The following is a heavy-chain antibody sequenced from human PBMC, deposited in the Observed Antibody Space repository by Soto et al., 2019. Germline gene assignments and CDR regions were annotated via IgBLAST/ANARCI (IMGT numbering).Heavy chain of an antibody. V-gene: IGHV4-34*01. J-gene: IGHJ6*02. CDR1: GGSFSGYY. Sequence: QVQLQQWGAGLLKPSETLSLTCAVYGGSFSGYYWSWIRQPPGKGLEWIGEINHSGSTNYNPSRKSRVTISVDTSKNQFSLKLSSVTAADTAVYYCARRKQLPLYYYGMDVWGQGTTVTVSS. CDR3: ARRKQLPLYYYGMDV. D-gene: IGHD6-6*01. CDR2: INHSGST.